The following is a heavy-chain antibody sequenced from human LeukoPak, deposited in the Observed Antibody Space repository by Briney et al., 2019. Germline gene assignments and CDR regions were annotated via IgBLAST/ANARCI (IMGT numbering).Heavy chain of an antibody. Sequence: SETLSLTCTVSGGSISISSYYWGWIRQPPGKGLEWIGSIYYSGDTYYNPSLKSRVTISVDTSKNQFSLKLSSVTAADTAVYYCGRGTGRHSGSYYDYWGQGTLVTVSS. J-gene: IGHJ4*02. D-gene: IGHD1-26*01. CDR3: GRGTGRHSGSYYDY. CDR2: IYYSGDT. V-gene: IGHV4-39*07. CDR1: GGSISISSYY.